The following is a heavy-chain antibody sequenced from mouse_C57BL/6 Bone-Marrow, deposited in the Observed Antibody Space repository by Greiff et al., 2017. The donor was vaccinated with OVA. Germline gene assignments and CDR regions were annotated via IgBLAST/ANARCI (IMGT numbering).Heavy chain of an antibody. CDR2: ISSGSSTI. V-gene: IGHV5-17*01. Sequence: EVKLVESGGGLVKPGGSLKLSCAASGFTFSDYGMHWVRQAPEKGLEWVAYISSGSSTIYYADTVKGRFTISRDNAKNTLFLQMTSLRSEDTAMYYCARDYDYDVLAYWGQGTLVTGSA. D-gene: IGHD2-4*01. CDR3: ARDYDYDVLAY. CDR1: GFTFSDYG. J-gene: IGHJ3*01.